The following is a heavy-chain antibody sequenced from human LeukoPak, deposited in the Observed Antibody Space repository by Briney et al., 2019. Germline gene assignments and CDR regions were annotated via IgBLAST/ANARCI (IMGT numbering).Heavy chain of an antibody. CDR2: INHSGST. D-gene: IGHD6-6*01. J-gene: IGHJ4*02. V-gene: IGHV4-34*01. CDR1: GGSFSGYY. CDR3: AREEQLARYVDY. Sequence: PSEILSLTCAVYGGSFSGYYWSWIRQPPGKGLEWIGEINHSGSTNYNPSLKSRVTISVDTSKNQFSLKLSSVTAANTAVYYCAREEQLARYVDYWGQGTLVTVSS.